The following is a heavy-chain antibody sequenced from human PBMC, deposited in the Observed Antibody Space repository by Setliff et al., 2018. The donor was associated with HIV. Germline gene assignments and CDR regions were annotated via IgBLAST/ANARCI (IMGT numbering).Heavy chain of an antibody. D-gene: IGHD5-18*01. CDR3: AKDQGHTAMAYVDN. CDR2: ISYDGSEK. Sequence: GGSLRLSCAASGFTVGSNYMHWVRQAPGKGLEWVAVISYDGSEKYYADSVKGRFTISRDNSKNTLYLQMNSLGADDTAMYYCAKDQGHTAMAYVDNWGQGTLVTVSS. CDR1: GFTVGSNY. J-gene: IGHJ4*02. V-gene: IGHV3-30*18.